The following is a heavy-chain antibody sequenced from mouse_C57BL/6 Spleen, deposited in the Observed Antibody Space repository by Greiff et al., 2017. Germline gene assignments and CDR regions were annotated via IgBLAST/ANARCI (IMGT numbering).Heavy chain of an antibody. D-gene: IGHD2-3*01. CDR3: ARRGGDGYYAFFDY. J-gene: IGHJ2*01. Sequence: EVQLQQSGPELVKPGASVKIPCKASGYTFTDYNMDWVKQSHGKSLEWIGDINPNNGGTIYNQKFKGKATLTIDKSSSTAYMELRSLTSEDTAVYYCARRGGDGYYAFFDYWGQGTTLTVSS. V-gene: IGHV1-18*01. CDR2: INPNNGGT. CDR1: GYTFTDYN.